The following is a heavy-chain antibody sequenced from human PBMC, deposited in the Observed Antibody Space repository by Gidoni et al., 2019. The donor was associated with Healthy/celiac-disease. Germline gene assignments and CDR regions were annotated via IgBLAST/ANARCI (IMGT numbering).Heavy chain of an antibody. Sequence: QVQLVESGGGVVQPGRSLRLSCAASGFTFSSYAMHWVRQAPGKGLEWVAVISYDGSNKYYADSVKGRFTISRDNSKNTLYLQMNSLRAEDTAVYYCARAFGSNYGFDYWGQGTLVTVSS. CDR2: ISYDGSNK. J-gene: IGHJ4*02. V-gene: IGHV3-30*04. CDR1: GFTFSSYA. D-gene: IGHD4-4*01. CDR3: ARAFGSNYGFDY.